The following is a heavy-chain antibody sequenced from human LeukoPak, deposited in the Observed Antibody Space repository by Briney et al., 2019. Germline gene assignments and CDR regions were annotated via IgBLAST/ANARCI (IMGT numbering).Heavy chain of an antibody. D-gene: IGHD6-6*01. Sequence: ASVKVSCKASGYTFTSYDINWVRQATGQGLEWMGWMNPNSGNTGYAQKFQGRVTMIRNTSISTAYMELSSLSSEDTAVYYCARGGVSSSSVSSDYWGQGTLVTVSS. CDR1: GYTFTSYD. CDR3: ARGGVSSSSVSSDY. J-gene: IGHJ4*02. V-gene: IGHV1-8*01. CDR2: MNPNSGNT.